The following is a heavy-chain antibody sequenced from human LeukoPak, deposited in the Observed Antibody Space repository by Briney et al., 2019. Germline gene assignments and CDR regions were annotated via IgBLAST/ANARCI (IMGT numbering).Heavy chain of an antibody. D-gene: IGHD2-15*01. CDR1: GYTFTGYY. Sequence: ASVTVSCKASGYTFTGYYMHWVRQAPGQGLEWMGWINPNSGGTNYAQKFQGRVTMTRDTSISTAYMELSRLRSDDTAVYYCARVVVVALDAFDIWGQGTMVTVSS. CDR2: INPNSGGT. J-gene: IGHJ3*02. CDR3: ARVVVVALDAFDI. V-gene: IGHV1-2*02.